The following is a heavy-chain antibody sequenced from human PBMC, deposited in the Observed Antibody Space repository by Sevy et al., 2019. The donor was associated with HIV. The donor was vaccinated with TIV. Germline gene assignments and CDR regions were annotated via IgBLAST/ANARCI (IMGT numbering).Heavy chain of an antibody. CDR2: MSGRGGST. CDR1: GFSFGTHA. CDR3: AKDVPDQSWYDDFWSGSPCFDY. D-gene: IGHD3-3*01. J-gene: IGHJ4*02. V-gene: IGHV3-23*01. Sequence: GGSLRLSCAASGFSFGTHAMSWVRQPPGKGLEWVSGMSGRGGSTGYADSVKGRFTISRDNSKNTLFLQMNALRADDTAVYYCAKDVPDQSWYDDFWSGSPCFDYWGRGILVTVSS.